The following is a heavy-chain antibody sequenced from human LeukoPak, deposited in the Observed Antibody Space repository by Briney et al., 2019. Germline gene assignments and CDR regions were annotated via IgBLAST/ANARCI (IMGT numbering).Heavy chain of an antibody. D-gene: IGHD2-2*01. CDR1: GFTFSSHT. Sequence: RGSLRLSCAASGFTFSSHTMNWVRQAPRNGLEWFSFTISSSSTIYYADSVRVRFTISRHNAKHSLHQPINSPRDEDPAVYYCARDYAWAFDYWGQGTLVTVST. CDR2: TISSSSTI. V-gene: IGHV3-48*02. CDR3: ARDYAWAFDY. J-gene: IGHJ4*02.